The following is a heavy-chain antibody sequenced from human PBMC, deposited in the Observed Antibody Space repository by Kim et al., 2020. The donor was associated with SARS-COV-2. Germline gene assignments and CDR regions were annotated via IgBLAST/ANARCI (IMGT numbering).Heavy chain of an antibody. Sequence: SETLSLTCTVSGGSISSSSYYWGWIRQPPGKGLEWIGSIYYSGSTYYNPSLKSRVTISVDTSKNQFSLKLSSVTAADTAVYYCARHYPITMIVVVINSGDWFDPWGQGTLVTVSS. CDR1: GGSISSSSYY. J-gene: IGHJ5*02. CDR3: ARHYPITMIVVVINSGDWFDP. CDR2: IYYSGST. D-gene: IGHD3-22*01. V-gene: IGHV4-39*01.